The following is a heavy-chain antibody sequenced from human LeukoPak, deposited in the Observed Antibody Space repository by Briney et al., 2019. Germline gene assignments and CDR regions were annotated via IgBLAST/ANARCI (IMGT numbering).Heavy chain of an antibody. CDR3: ARGPWYYDILTGYPNDYYYYGMDV. Sequence: GASVKVSCKASGYTFTSYDINWVRQATGQGLEWMGWMNPNSGNTGYAQKFQGRVTMTRNTSISTAYMELSSLRSEDTAVYYRARGPWYYDILTGYPNDYYYYGMDVWGQGTTVTVSS. CDR2: MNPNSGNT. V-gene: IGHV1-8*01. CDR1: GYTFTSYD. J-gene: IGHJ6*02. D-gene: IGHD3-9*01.